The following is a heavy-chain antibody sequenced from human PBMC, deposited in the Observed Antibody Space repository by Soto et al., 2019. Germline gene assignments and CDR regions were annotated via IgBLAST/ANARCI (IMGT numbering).Heavy chain of an antibody. V-gene: IGHV1-8*01. J-gene: IGHJ4*02. CDR2: INPNTGYT. Sequence: QVQLVQSGAAMKKPGASVKVSCKASGYTFTSYDINWVLQATGQGLEWMGWINPNTGYTDYAQKFQDRVTMTGNTSITTAYMELSSLRSEDTAVYYCVRGRVMITFGVVIVIDYWGQGSPVTVSS. D-gene: IGHD3-16*02. CDR3: VRGRVMITFGVVIVIDY. CDR1: GYTFTSYD.